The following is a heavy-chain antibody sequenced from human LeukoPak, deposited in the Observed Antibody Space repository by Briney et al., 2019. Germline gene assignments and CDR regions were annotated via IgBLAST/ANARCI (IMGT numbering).Heavy chain of an antibody. CDR3: ARPGDSSGYPMYYFDY. CDR1: GGTFSSYA. Sequence: ASVKVSCKASGGTFSSYAISWVRQAPGQGLEWRGRIIPIFGTANYAQKFQGRVTITTDESTSTAYMELSSLRSEDTAVYYCARPGDSSGYPMYYFDYWGQGTLVTVSS. V-gene: IGHV1-69*05. CDR2: IIPIFGTA. J-gene: IGHJ4*02. D-gene: IGHD3-22*01.